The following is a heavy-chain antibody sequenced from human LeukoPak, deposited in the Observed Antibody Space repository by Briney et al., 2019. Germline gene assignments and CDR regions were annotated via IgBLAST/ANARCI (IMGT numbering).Heavy chain of an antibody. CDR1: GFTFSSYA. Sequence: GGSLRLSCAASGFTFSSYAMHWVRQAPGKGLEWVAVISYDGSNKYYADSVKGRFTISRDNSKNTLYLQMNSLRAEDTAVYYCARDQNFGVVIIFYFVYWGQGTLVTVSS. J-gene: IGHJ4*02. CDR3: ARDQNFGVVIIFYFVY. V-gene: IGHV3-30-3*01. CDR2: ISYDGSNK. D-gene: IGHD3-3*01.